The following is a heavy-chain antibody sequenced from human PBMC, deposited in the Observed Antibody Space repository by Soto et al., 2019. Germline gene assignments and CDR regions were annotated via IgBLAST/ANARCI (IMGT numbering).Heavy chain of an antibody. CDR2: INPNSGGT. V-gene: IGHV1-2*02. J-gene: IGHJ4*02. D-gene: IGHD1-26*01. CDR3: ARAHFNSGFDY. CDR1: GYTFTGNY. Sequence: QVQLVQSGAEVKKPGASVKVSCKASGYTFTGNYMHWVQQAPGQGLEWMGWINPNSGGTDYAQKFQGRVTMTRDASISTVYIDLSSLTSDDTAVYYCARAHFNSGFDYWGQGALVTVSS.